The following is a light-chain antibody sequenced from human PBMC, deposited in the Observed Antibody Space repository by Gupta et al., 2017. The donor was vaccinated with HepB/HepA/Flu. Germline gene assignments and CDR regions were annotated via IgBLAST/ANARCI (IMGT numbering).Light chain of an antibody. CDR3: QQYSYYRT. J-gene: IGKJ1*01. V-gene: IGKV1-5*03. CDR2: KAS. Sequence: DIQMTQSPSTLSASVGDRVTITCRASQRINSWLAWYQQKPGEAPKLLIYKASSLESGVPSRFSGSGSETEFTLTISSLQPDDFATYYCQQYSYYRTFGQGTKVEIK. CDR1: QRINSW.